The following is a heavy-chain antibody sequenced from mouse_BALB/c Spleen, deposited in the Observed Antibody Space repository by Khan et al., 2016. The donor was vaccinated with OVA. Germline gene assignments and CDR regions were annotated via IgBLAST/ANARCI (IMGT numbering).Heavy chain of an antibody. D-gene: IGHD2-1*01. CDR1: GYTFTNYG. Sequence: QIQLVQSGPELKKPGETVKISCKASGYTFTNYGMNWVKQAPGKGLKWMGWIHTYTGEPTYGDDLKGRFAFSLETSASPAYLTINNLNNEDTATDFCAIVGNYWYFDVWGAGTTVTFSS. J-gene: IGHJ1*01. V-gene: IGHV9-3-1*01. CDR3: AIVGNYWYFDV. CDR2: IHTYTGEP.